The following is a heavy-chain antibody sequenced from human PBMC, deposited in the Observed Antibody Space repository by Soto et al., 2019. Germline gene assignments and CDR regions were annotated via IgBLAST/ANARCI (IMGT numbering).Heavy chain of an antibody. CDR2: INPNSGGT. CDR3: ARGQRVYYYYGMDV. J-gene: IGHJ6*02. V-gene: IGHV1-2*04. CDR1: GYTFTGYF. Sequence: QVQLLQSGAEVRRPGASVKVSCEASGYTFTGYFMHWVRQAPGQGLEWMGWINPNSGGTTYAQKFQGWVTMTRDTSISTAHMELSRLRSDDTAVYYCARGQRVYYYYGMDVWGQGTTVTVSS.